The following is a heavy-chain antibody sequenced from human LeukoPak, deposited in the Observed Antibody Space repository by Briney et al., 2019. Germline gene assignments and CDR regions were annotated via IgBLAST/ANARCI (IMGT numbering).Heavy chain of an antibody. CDR1: GFTFSSYA. D-gene: IGHD6-13*01. CDR2: ISGSGGST. CDR3: AKGLGIAAAGSSFDY. J-gene: IGHJ4*02. V-gene: IGHV3-23*01. Sequence: GGSLRLSCAASGFTFSSYAMSWVRQAPGKGLEWVLAISGSGGSTYYADSVKGRFTISRDNSKNTLYLQMNSLRAEDTAVYYCAKGLGIAAAGSSFDYWGQGTLVTVSS.